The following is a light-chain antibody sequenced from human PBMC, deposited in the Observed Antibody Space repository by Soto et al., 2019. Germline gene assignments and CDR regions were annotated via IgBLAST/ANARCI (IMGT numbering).Light chain of an antibody. CDR3: HHYDSSPPYT. Sequence: EIVLTQSPATLSLSPGERATLSCRASRSFASSYLAWYQHKPGQAPRLLSYAASSRATGIPDRFIGSGSGTDFTLTISRLEPDDSAVYYCHHYDSSPPYTFGQGTRLEI. J-gene: IGKJ5*01. CDR1: RSFASSY. V-gene: IGKV3-20*01. CDR2: AAS.